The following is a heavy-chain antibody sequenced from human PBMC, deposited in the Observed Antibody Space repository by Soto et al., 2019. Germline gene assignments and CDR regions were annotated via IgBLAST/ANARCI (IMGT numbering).Heavy chain of an antibody. D-gene: IGHD3-3*01. V-gene: IGHV3-15*07. CDR1: GFTFSNAW. CDR3: TTDPTVPYDFWSGYVDY. J-gene: IGHJ4*02. Sequence: GGSLRLSCAASGFTFSNAWMNWVRQAPGKGLEWVGRIKSKTDGGNTDYAAPVKGRFTISRDDSKNTLYLQMNSLKTEDTAVYYCTTDPTVPYDFWSGYVDYWGQGTLVTVSS. CDR2: IKSKTDGGNT.